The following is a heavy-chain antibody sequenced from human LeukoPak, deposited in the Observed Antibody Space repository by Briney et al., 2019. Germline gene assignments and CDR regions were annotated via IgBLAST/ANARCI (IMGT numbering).Heavy chain of an antibody. V-gene: IGHV5-51*01. J-gene: IGHJ5*02. D-gene: IGHD2-2*01. CDR2: IYPADSDT. Sequence: GESLKISCKGSGYRFTTSWIGWVRQMPGKGLAWMGIIYPADSDTRYSPSFQGQVTISADKSISTAYLQWSSLKASDTAMYYCARFGGTSDIVVVPAAHDNWFDPWGQGTLVTVSS. CDR1: GYRFTTSW. CDR3: ARFGGTSDIVVVPAAHDNWFDP.